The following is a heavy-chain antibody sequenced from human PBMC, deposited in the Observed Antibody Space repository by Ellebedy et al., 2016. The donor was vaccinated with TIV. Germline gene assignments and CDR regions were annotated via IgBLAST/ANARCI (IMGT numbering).Heavy chain of an antibody. CDR2: ISGCGSNT. V-gene: IGHV3-23*01. CDR1: GFTLSTYP. CDR3: AKGCGGSCYWEAY. Sequence: GESLKISCAASGFTLSTYPMTWVRQAPGKGLEWVSSISGCGSNTYYADSVKGRFTISRDNSKNTLYLQINSLRAEDTAVYYCAKGCGGSCYWEAYWGQGTLVTVSS. J-gene: IGHJ4*02. D-gene: IGHD2-15*01.